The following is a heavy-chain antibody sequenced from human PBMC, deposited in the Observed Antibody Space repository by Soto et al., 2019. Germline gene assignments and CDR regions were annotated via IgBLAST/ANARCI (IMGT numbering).Heavy chain of an antibody. Sequence: ASVKVSCKASGYTFTSYGISWVRQAPGRGLEWMGWISAYNGNTNYAQKLQGRVTMTTDTSTSTAYMELRSLRSDDTAVYYCARGSDSSDDNDNSFDYWGQGTLVTVSS. CDR1: GYTFTSYG. D-gene: IGHD6-19*01. CDR2: ISAYNGNT. J-gene: IGHJ4*02. V-gene: IGHV1-18*01. CDR3: ARGSDSSDDNDNSFDY.